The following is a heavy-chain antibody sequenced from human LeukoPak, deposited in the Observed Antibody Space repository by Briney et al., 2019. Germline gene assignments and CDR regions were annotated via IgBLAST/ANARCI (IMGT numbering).Heavy chain of an antibody. CDR2: VYYTGST. J-gene: IGHJ3*02. CDR3: ATSTRSRGPAFDI. Sequence: SETLSLTCTVSGGSISSYYWSWIRQPPGKGLGWIGYVYYTGSTNYNPSLKSRVIISLDTSKNQFSLKLSSVTAADTAVYYCATSTRSRGPAFDIWGQGTVVTVSS. D-gene: IGHD2/OR15-2a*01. CDR1: GGSISSYY. V-gene: IGHV4-59*08.